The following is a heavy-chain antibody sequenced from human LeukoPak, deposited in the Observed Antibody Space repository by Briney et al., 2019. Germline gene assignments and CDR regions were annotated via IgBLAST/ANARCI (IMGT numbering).Heavy chain of an antibody. CDR2: IYASGIT. D-gene: IGHD4-17*01. CDR3: ATTTVTTYWYFDL. V-gene: IGHV4-4*07. Sequence: SETLSLTCTVSAGSISSYSWIWFRQPAGKGLEWIGRIYASGITNYNPSLKSRVTVSLDTSKNQFSLKLSSVTAADTAVYYCATTTVTTYWYFDLWGRGTLVTVSS. CDR1: AGSISSYS. J-gene: IGHJ2*01.